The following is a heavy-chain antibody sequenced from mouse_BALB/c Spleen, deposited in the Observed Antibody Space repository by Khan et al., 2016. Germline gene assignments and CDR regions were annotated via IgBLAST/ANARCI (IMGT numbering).Heavy chain of an antibody. J-gene: IGHJ4*01. V-gene: IGHV1-87*01. D-gene: IGHD3-1*01. CDR2: IYPGDGDT. CDR1: GYTFTSYW. Sequence: QVQLQQSGAELARPGASVKLSCKASGYTFTSYWMQWVKQRPGQGLEWIGAIYPGDGDTRYTQKFKGKATLTADKSSSTAYMQLSSLASEDSAVXYCATSARAKAMDDWGQGTSVTVSS. CDR3: ATSARAKAMDD.